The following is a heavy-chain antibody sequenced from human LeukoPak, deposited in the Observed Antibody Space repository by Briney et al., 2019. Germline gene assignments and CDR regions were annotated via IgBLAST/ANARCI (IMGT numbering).Heavy chain of an antibody. CDR1: GGSISSYY. CDR2: IYYSGST. V-gene: IGHV4-59*08. D-gene: IGHD2-2*01. Sequence: SETLSLTCTVSGGSISSYYWNWIRQPPGKGLEWIGYIYYSGSTNYNPSLKSRVTISVDTSKNQFSLKLSSVTAADTAVYYCARQDVVVITAATYYYGMDVWGLGTTVTVSS. J-gene: IGHJ6*02. CDR3: ARQDVVVITAATYYYGMDV.